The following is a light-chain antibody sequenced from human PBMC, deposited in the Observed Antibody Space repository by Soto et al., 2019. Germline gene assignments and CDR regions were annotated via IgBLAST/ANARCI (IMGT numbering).Light chain of an antibody. CDR1: QVISSW. CDR3: HQASSFPLS. Sequence: DIQMTQSPSSVSASVGDRVTISCRASQVISSWLAWYQQKPGEAPNLLIYKASNLQTGVPSRFSGSGPGTDFTLTITNLQPEDFATYYCHQASSFPLSFGGGTKVEIK. CDR2: KAS. V-gene: IGKV1-12*01. J-gene: IGKJ4*01.